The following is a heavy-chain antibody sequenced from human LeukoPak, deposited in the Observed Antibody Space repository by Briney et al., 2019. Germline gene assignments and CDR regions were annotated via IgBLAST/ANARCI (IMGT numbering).Heavy chain of an antibody. V-gene: IGHV3-21*01. CDR3: ARAGGSTVSHSDY. CDR2: ISSSTSYI. J-gene: IGHJ4*02. CDR1: GFTFSRYS. Sequence: GGALRLSCAASGFTFSRYSMNWIRQAPGKGLEWVSSISSSTSYIYYADSVKGRFTISKDNAKNSLYLQMNSLRAEDTAVYYCARAGGSTVSHSDYWGQGTLVTVSS. D-gene: IGHD4-17*01.